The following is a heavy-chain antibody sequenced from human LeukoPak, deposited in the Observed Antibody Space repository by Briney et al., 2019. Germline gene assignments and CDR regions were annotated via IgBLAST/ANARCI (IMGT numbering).Heavy chain of an antibody. J-gene: IGHJ4*02. CDR1: GYSISSGYY. CDR2: IYTSGSN. V-gene: IGHV4-61*02. Sequence: SETLSLTCTVSGYSISSGYYWSWIRQPAGKGLEWIGRIYTSGSNNYNPSLKSRVTISVDTSKNQFSLKLSSVTAADTAVYYCASFGVMYYFDYWGQGTLVTVSS. D-gene: IGHD3-10*01. CDR3: ASFGVMYYFDY.